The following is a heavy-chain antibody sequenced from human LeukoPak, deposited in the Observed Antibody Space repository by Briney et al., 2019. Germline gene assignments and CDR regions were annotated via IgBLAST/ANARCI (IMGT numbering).Heavy chain of an antibody. CDR2: IYYSGST. CDR1: GGSISSYY. D-gene: IGHD2/OR15-2a*01. CDR3: ARKNDFEI. Sequence: SETLSLTCTVSGGSISSYYWSWIRQPPGKGLEWIGCIYYSGSTYYNPSLKSRVTISVDMSKSQFSLRLTSVTAADTAVYYCARKNDFEIWGQGTLVTVSS. V-gene: IGHV4-59*01. J-gene: IGHJ3*02.